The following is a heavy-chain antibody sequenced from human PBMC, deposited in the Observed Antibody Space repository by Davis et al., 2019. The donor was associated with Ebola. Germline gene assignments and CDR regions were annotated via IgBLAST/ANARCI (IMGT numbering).Heavy chain of an antibody. V-gene: IGHV3-23*01. CDR2: ISGSGGST. D-gene: IGHD3-10*01. CDR3: AKDKEFGESNDY. CDR1: GFTFSSYA. Sequence: HLGGSLRLSCAASGFTFSSYAMSWVRQAPGKGLEWVSAISGSGGSTYYADSVKGRFTISRDNSKNTLYLQMNSLRAEDTAVYYCAKDKEFGESNDYWGQGTLVTVSS. J-gene: IGHJ4*02.